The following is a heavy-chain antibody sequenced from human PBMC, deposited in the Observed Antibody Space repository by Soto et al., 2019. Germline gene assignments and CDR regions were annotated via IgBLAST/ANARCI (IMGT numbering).Heavy chain of an antibody. CDR1: GLTFSDHY. J-gene: IGHJ4*02. Sequence: GGSLRLSCAVSGLTFSDHYMGWVRQAPGKGLDWVGRIRDRVHSYSTEYAASVKGRFTISRDDSRNSLYLQMNSLKMEDTAVFYCVTLWSVTGSRDYWGRGTLVTVSS. V-gene: IGHV3-72*01. CDR3: VTLWSVTGSRDY. D-gene: IGHD1-20*01. CDR2: IRDRVHSYST.